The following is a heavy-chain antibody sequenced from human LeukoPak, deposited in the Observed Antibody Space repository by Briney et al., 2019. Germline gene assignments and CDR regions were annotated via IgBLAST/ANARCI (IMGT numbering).Heavy chain of an antibody. J-gene: IGHJ4*02. V-gene: IGHV3-69-1*01. Sequence: GGSLRLSCTGSGFIFSVYSMYWVRQAPGKGLEWVSGISRLGTFYADSVKGRFTISRDNSRHTLLLEMNILRVDDTAVYYCAKGLEVESRLDSWGQGTLVIVSS. CDR3: AKGLEVESRLDS. D-gene: IGHD1-1*01. CDR1: GFIFSVYS. CDR2: ISRLGT.